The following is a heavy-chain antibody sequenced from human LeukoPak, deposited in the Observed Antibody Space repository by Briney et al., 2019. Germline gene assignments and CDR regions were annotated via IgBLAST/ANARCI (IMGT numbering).Heavy chain of an antibody. V-gene: IGHV3-30*02. CDR3: ARGTAADYYYYYYMDV. Sequence: GGSLRLSCAASGFTFSSYGMHWVRQAPGKGLDWVAFIHHDGSNKYYADSVRGRFTISRDNSKNTLYLQMNSLRAEDTAVYYCARGTAADYYYYYYMDVWGKGTTVTISS. D-gene: IGHD2-15*01. J-gene: IGHJ6*03. CDR2: IHHDGSNK. CDR1: GFTFSSYG.